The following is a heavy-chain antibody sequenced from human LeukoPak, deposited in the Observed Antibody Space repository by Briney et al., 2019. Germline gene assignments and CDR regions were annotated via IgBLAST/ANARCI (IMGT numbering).Heavy chain of an antibody. V-gene: IGHV1-18*01. Sequence: ASVKVSCKASGYTFTSYGISWVRQAPGQGLEWMGWISAYNGNTNYAQKLQGRVTMTTDTSTSTAYMELRSLRSDDTAVYYCARDHPTVTTRDGAFDIWGQGTMVTVSS. CDR2: ISAYNGNT. J-gene: IGHJ3*02. CDR3: ARDHPTVTTRDGAFDI. CDR1: GYTFTSYG. D-gene: IGHD4-17*01.